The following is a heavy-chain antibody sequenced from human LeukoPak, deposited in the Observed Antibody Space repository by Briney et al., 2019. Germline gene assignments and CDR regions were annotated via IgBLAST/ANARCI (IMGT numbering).Heavy chain of an antibody. J-gene: IGHJ5*02. CDR1: GGSFSGHY. Sequence: NASETLSLTCAVYGGSFSGHYWSWIRQPPGKGLEWIGEINHSGSTNYNPSLKSRVTISVDTSKNQFSLKLSSVTAADTAVYYCARRLRYGSGSYSHRAWFDPWGQGTLVTVSS. D-gene: IGHD3-10*01. CDR2: INHSGST. CDR3: ARRLRYGSGSYSHRAWFDP. V-gene: IGHV4-34*01.